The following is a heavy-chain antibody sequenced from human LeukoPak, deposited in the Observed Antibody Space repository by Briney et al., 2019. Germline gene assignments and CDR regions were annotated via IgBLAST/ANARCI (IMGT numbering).Heavy chain of an antibody. Sequence: GGSLRLSCAASGFTFSSYSMNWVRQAPGKGLEWVSSISTSSSYTYYADSVRGRFTISRDNAKNSLYLQMNSLRAEDTAVFYCARDRISGLHTPFDYWGQGTLVTVSS. D-gene: IGHD1-14*01. J-gene: IGHJ4*02. CDR3: ARDRISGLHTPFDY. CDR1: GFTFSSYS. V-gene: IGHV3-21*01. CDR2: ISTSSSYT.